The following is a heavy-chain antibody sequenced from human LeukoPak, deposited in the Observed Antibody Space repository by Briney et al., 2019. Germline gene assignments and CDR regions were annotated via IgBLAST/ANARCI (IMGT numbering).Heavy chain of an antibody. J-gene: IGHJ4*02. CDR1: GFTFSSYR. D-gene: IGHD6-13*01. Sequence: KPGGSLRLSCAASGFTFSSYRMNWVRQAPGKGLEWVSSISSSSSYIYYADSVKGRFTISRDNAKNSLYLQMNSLRVEDTAVHYCARDGIAAAGYYFDFWGQGALVTVSS. CDR3: ARDGIAAAGYYFDF. V-gene: IGHV3-21*01. CDR2: ISSSSSYI.